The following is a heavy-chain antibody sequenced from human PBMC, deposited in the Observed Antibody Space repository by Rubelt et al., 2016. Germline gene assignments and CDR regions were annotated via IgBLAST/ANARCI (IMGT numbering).Heavy chain of an antibody. CDR1: GGSFSGYS. V-gene: IGHV4-34*02. J-gene: IGHJ4*02. CDR3: ARGNTALVSLNY. CDR2: INHSGSN. Sequence: QVQLQQWGAGLLKPSETLSLTCAVFGGSFSGYSRSWIRQPPGKGLEWIGEINHSGSNNYNPSLKSRVTTPVDTSKNQFSLKLSSVTAADTAVYYCARGNTALVSLNYWGQGTLVTVSS. D-gene: IGHD5-18*01.